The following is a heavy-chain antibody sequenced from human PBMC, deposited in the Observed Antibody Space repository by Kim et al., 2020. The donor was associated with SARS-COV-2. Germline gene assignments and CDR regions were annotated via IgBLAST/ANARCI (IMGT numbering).Heavy chain of an antibody. CDR3: ARVKGHCSGGSCYSPLYSWFDP. J-gene: IGHJ5*02. CDR2: IYYSGST. Sequence: SETLSLTCTVSGGSISSSSYYWGWIRQPPGKGLEWIGSIYYSGSTYYNPSLKSRVTISVDTSKNQFSLKLSSVTAADTAVYYCARVKGHCSGGSCYSPLYSWFDPWGQGTLVTVSS. D-gene: IGHD2-15*01. CDR1: GGSISSSSYY. V-gene: IGHV4-39*07.